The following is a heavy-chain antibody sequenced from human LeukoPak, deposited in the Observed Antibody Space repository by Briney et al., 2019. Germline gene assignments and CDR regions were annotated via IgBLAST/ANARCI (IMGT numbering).Heavy chain of an antibody. J-gene: IGHJ4*02. CDR3: ARVRVVGATRGFDY. CDR1: GGSISSSSYY. Sequence: SETLSLTCTVSGGSISSSSYYWGWIRQPAGKGLEWIGRIYTSGSTNYNPSLKSRVTISVDTSKNQFSLKLSSVTAADAAVYYCARVRVVGATRGFDYWGQGTLVTVSS. D-gene: IGHD1-26*01. V-gene: IGHV4-61*02. CDR2: IYTSGST.